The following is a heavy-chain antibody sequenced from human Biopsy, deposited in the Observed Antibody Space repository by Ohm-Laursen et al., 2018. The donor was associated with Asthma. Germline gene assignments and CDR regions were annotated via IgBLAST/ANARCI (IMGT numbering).Heavy chain of an antibody. CDR2: VYYSGST. D-gene: IGHD4-17*01. J-gene: IGHJ5*02. V-gene: IGHV4-59*12. CDR1: GGSINNFY. CDR3: ARTTYGHDGFDP. Sequence: TLSLTCTVSGGSINNFYWSWIRQPPGKGLESIGHVYYSGSTNYNPSLKSRVSISLDTSKNQFSLSLTSVTAADTAVYYCARTTYGHDGFDPWGQGTLVTVSS.